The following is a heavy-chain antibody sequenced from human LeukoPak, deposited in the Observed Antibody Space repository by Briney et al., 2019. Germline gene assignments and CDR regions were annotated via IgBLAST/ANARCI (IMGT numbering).Heavy chain of an antibody. Sequence: GGSLRLSCAASGFTFSSYGMHWVRQAPGKGLEWVSFIRYDGGNKYYADSVKGRFTISRDNSKNTLYLQMNSLRAEDTAVYYCAKSIVLWFGELVDSYYYYGMDVWGQGTTVTVSS. J-gene: IGHJ6*02. CDR3: AKSIVLWFGELVDSYYYYGMDV. CDR2: IRYDGGNK. D-gene: IGHD3-10*01. CDR1: GFTFSSYG. V-gene: IGHV3-30*02.